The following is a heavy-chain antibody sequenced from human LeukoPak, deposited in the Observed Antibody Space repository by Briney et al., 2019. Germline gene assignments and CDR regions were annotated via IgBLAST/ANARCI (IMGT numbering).Heavy chain of an antibody. V-gene: IGHV1-3*01. CDR3: ASGYSYGNFDY. J-gene: IGHJ4*02. Sequence: ASVKVSCKASGYTFTSYAMHWVRQAPGQRLEWMGWINAGNGNTKYSRKFQGRVTITRDTSASTAYMELSSLRSEDTAVYYCASGYSYGNFDYWGQGTLVTVSS. D-gene: IGHD5-18*01. CDR1: GYTFTSYA. CDR2: INAGNGNT.